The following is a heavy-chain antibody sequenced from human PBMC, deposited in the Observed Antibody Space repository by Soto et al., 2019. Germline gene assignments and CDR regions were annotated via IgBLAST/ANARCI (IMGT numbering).Heavy chain of an antibody. Sequence: SETLSLTCTASGGSISSSSYYWGWIRQPPGKGLEWIGNVYYGGSTYYNPSLKSRVTISVETSKSQFSLKLSSVTAADTAVYYCAGGDYYHSSGYYFYYYTMDVWGQGTTVTAP. D-gene: IGHD3-22*01. CDR3: AGGDYYHSSGYYFYYYTMDV. CDR1: GGSISSSSYY. CDR2: VYYGGST. J-gene: IGHJ6*02. V-gene: IGHV4-39*01.